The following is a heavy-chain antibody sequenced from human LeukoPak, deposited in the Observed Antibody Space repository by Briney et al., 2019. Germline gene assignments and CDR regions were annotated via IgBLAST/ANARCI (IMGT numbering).Heavy chain of an antibody. CDR1: GFTFSSYS. D-gene: IGHD3-9*01. Sequence: PGGSLRLSCAASGFTFSSYSMNWVRQAPGKGLELVSSISSSSSYIYYADSVKGRFTISRDNAKNSLYLQMNSLRAEDTAVYYCARPSYYDILTGPIRGWFDPWSQGTLVTVSS. CDR2: ISSSSSYI. CDR3: ARPSYYDILTGPIRGWFDP. V-gene: IGHV3-21*01. J-gene: IGHJ5*02.